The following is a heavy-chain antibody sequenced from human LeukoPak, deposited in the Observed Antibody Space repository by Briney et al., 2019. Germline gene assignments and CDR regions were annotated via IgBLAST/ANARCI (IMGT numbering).Heavy chain of an antibody. CDR1: GGSISSSSYY. V-gene: IGHV4-39*01. CDR2: IYYSGST. D-gene: IGHD3-22*01. J-gene: IGHJ4*02. CDR3: ARAIYYYDSSGYLDY. Sequence: TSETLSLTCTVSGGSISSSSYYWGWIRQPPGKGLEWIGSIYYSGSTYYNPSLKSRVTISVDTSKNQFSLKLSSVTAADTAVYYCARAIYYYDSSGYLDYWGQGTLVTVSS.